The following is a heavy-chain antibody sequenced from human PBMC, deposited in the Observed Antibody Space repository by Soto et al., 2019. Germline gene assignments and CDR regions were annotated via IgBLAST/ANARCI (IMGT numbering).Heavy chain of an antibody. J-gene: IGHJ5*02. V-gene: IGHV1-18*01. Sequence: QVQLVQSGAEVRKPGASVTVSCKASGYTFNRYAISWLRQAPGQGPEWMGWITGGTLEASYARKFQGRVTLTRNTSTSTVYRELRSLRDDDTAVYYCARDRPTDHWGQGTLVTVSS. CDR1: GYTFNRYA. CDR3: ARDRPTDH. CDR2: ITGGTLEA.